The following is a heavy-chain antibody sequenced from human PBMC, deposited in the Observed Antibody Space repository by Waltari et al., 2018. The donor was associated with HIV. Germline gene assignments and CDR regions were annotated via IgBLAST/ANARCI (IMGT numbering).Heavy chain of an antibody. CDR1: GGSIRRSRSF. J-gene: IGHJ4*02. CDR3: ARRHVDTALVRWGLDD. Sequence: QLQLQESGPGLVKPSETLSLTCTVSGGSIRRSRSFWGWIRQPPGKGLEWIGSIYYSGSTYYNPSLKSRVTISVDTPKNQFSLILSSVTAADTAVYYCARRHVDTALVRWGLDDWGQGTLVTVSS. D-gene: IGHD5-18*01. V-gene: IGHV4-39*01. CDR2: IYYSGST.